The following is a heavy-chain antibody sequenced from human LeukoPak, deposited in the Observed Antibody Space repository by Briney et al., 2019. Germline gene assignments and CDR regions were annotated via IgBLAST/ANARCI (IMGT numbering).Heavy chain of an antibody. J-gene: IGHJ5*02. V-gene: IGHV3-23*01. D-gene: IGHD4-23*01. CDR3: AKDRAYGGNSEVVS. Sequence: PGGSLRLSCAASGFTFSSYAMSWVRQAPGKGLEWVSGICGAGGSTYYSDSVKGRFTISRDNAKNTLYLQMNSLRAEDTAVYYCAKDRAYGGNSEVVSWGQGTLVTVSS. CDR1: GFTFSSYA. CDR2: ICGAGGST.